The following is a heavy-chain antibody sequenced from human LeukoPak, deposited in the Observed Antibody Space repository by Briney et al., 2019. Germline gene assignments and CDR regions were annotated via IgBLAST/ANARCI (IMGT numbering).Heavy chain of an antibody. CDR1: GYTFTSYG. Sequence: ASVKVSCKASGYTFTSYGISWVRQAPGQGLEWMGWISAYNGNTNYAQKFQGRVTITTDESTSTAYMELSSLRSEDTAVYYCAREYCSSTSCSSAYYYYYMDVWGKGTTVTVSS. CDR2: ISAYNGNT. J-gene: IGHJ6*03. D-gene: IGHD2-2*01. V-gene: IGHV1-18*01. CDR3: AREYCSSTSCSSAYYYYYMDV.